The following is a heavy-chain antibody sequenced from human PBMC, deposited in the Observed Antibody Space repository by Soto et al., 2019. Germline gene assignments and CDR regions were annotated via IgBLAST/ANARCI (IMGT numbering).Heavy chain of an antibody. D-gene: IGHD3-22*01. CDR1: GGSISSGGYY. Sequence: SLTCTVSGGSISSGGYYWSWIRQHPGKGLEWIGYIYYSGSTYYNPSLKSRVTISVDTSKNQFSLKLSSVTAADTAVYYCARVVDYDSSGYFSFDYWGQGTLVTVSS. CDR2: IYYSGST. J-gene: IGHJ4*02. CDR3: ARVVDYDSSGYFSFDY. V-gene: IGHV4-31*03.